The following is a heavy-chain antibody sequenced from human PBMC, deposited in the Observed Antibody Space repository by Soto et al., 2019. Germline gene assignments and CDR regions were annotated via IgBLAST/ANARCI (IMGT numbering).Heavy chain of an antibody. V-gene: IGHV3-30-3*01. Sequence: HVQLVESGGGVVQPGRSLRLSCTASGFTFSSDAMHWVRQAPGQGLEWVAHISYDGDNKHYADSVKGRFTISRDNTKNTLYLQMNSLRDGDTAVYYCARDVVVYCSGGRCFASFDYWGQGTLVTVSS. D-gene: IGHD2-15*01. CDR3: ARDVVVYCSGGRCFASFDY. CDR2: ISYDGDNK. CDR1: GFTFSSDA. J-gene: IGHJ4*02.